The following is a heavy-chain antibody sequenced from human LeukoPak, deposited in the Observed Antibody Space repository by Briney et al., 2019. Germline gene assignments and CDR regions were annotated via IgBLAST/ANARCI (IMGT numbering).Heavy chain of an antibody. CDR2: ISSSGSTI. J-gene: IGHJ5*02. Sequence: GGSLRLSCAASGFTFSDYYMSWIRQAPGKGLEWVSYISSSGSTIYYADSVKGRFTISRDNAKNSLYLQMNSLRAEDTAVYYCARQLNYYDSSLKAWGQGTLVTVSS. CDR3: ARQLNYYDSSLKA. CDR1: GFTFSDYY. D-gene: IGHD3-22*01. V-gene: IGHV3-11*04.